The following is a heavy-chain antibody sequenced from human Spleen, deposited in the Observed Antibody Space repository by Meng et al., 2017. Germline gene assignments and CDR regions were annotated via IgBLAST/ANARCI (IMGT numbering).Heavy chain of an antibody. J-gene: IGHJ4*02. CDR2: INPKSGDT. CDR1: GYNFPDYY. CDR3: ARDEDISAAGKLFGDY. V-gene: IGHV1-2*06. Sequence: QVQRGQSGAEVKKPGGSVKVSCKPSGYNFPDYYIHWGRRAPGQGLEWMGRINPKSGDTHYAQKFQARVTMTGDTSISTAYMELSGLRSDDTAMYYCARDEDISAAGKLFGDYWGQGTLVTVSS. D-gene: IGHD6-25*01.